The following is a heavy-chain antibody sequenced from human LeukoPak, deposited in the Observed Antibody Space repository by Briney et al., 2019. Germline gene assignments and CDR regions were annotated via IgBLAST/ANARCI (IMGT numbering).Heavy chain of an antibody. CDR2: IIPIFGTA. D-gene: IGHD2-2*01. J-gene: IGHJ6*03. CDR3: ARALGGYQLPQSKRSSYYYYMDV. V-gene: IGHV1-69*05. CDR1: GGTFSSYA. Sequence: GASVKVSCKASGGTFSSYAISWVRQAPGQGLEWMGGIIPIFGTANYAQKFQGRVTITTDESTSTAYMELSSLRSEDTAVYYCARALGGYQLPQSKRSSYYYYMDVWGKGTTVTVSS.